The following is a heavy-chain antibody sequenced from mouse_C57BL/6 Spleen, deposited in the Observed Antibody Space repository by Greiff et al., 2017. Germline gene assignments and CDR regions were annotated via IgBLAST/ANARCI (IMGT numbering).Heavy chain of an antibody. CDR2: ISSGSSTI. D-gene: IGHD1-3*01. CDR3: AKRALDD. Sequence: EVKLMESGGGLVKPGGSLKLSCAASGFTFSDYGMHWVRQAPEKGLEWVAYISSGSSTINYADTVKGRVTFSRDNATTTLFLQMTSLRSEDTAMYYWAKRALDDWDQGTTRTVSS. CDR1: GFTFSDYG. J-gene: IGHJ2*01. V-gene: IGHV5-17*01.